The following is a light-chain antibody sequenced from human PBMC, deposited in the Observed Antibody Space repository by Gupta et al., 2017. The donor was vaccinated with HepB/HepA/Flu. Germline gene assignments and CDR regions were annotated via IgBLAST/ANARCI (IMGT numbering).Light chain of an antibody. Sequence: AIRMTQSPSSFSASTGDRVTITCRASQGISSYLAWYQQTPGKAPKLLIYAASTLQSGVPSRFIGSGSWTACTLIISCLQSADFATYYCQQYYSNPPATFGQGTKVEIK. CDR3: QQYYSNPPAT. V-gene: IGKV1-8*01. CDR1: QGISSY. CDR2: AAS. J-gene: IGKJ1*01.